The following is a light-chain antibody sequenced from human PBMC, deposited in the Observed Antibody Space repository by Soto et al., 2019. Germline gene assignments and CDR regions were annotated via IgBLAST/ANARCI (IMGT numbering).Light chain of an antibody. CDR2: WAS. V-gene: IGKV4-1*01. J-gene: IGKJ1*01. CDR1: QSVLYSSNNKNY. Sequence: DIVLTQSPDSLAVSLGERATINCKSSQSVLYSSNNKNYLAWYQQKPVQPPKLLIYWASTRESGVPDRFSGSGSGTDVSLTIISMQAEDVAVYYCEQYYNTSGGTFGQGTKVEIK. CDR3: EQYYNTSGGT.